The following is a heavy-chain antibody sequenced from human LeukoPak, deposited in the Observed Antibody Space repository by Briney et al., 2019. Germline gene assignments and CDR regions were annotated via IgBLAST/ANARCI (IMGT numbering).Heavy chain of an antibody. V-gene: IGHV4-59*08. CDR1: GGSISSYY. CDR3: ARGFHYSDSSGSYGDY. J-gene: IGHJ4*02. D-gene: IGHD3-22*01. Sequence: SETLSLTCSVSGGSISSYYWSWIRQPPGKGLDWIGYIYYSGNINYKSPLKSRVTISGDTSKNQFSLKLSSVTAADTAVYYCARGFHYSDSSGSYGDYWGQGTLVTVSS. CDR2: IYYSGNI.